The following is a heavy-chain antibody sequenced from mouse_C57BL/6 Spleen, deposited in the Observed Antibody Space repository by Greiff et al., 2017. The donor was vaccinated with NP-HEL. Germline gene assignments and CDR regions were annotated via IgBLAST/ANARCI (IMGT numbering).Heavy chain of an antibody. Sequence: EVQLQQSGPELVKPGASVKISCKASGYTFTDYYMNWVKQSHGKSLEWIGDINPNNGGTSYNQKFKGKATLTVDKSSSTAYMELRSLTSEDSAVYYCATGRDYAMDYWGQGTSVTVSS. CDR2: INPNNGGT. D-gene: IGHD4-1*01. CDR3: ATGRDYAMDY. J-gene: IGHJ4*01. CDR1: GYTFTDYY. V-gene: IGHV1-26*01.